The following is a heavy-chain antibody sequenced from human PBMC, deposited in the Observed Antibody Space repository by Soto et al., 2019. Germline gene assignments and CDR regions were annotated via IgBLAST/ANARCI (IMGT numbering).Heavy chain of an antibody. V-gene: IGHV1-18*01. CDR1: GYTFTIYG. CDR3: ARDDYYDSSGYQGWFDP. D-gene: IGHD3-22*01. CDR2: ISAYNGNT. Sequence: ASVKVSCKASGYTFTIYGISCVVQSPLRGREWMGCISAYNGNTNYAQKLQGRVTMTTDTSTSTAYMELRSLRSDDTAVYYCARDDYYDSSGYQGWFDPWGQGTLVTVSS. J-gene: IGHJ5*02.